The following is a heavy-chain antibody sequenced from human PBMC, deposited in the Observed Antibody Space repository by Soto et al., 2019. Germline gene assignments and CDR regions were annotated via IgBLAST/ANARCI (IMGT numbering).Heavy chain of an antibody. Sequence: ASVKGSRKTSGDSFNEYHIHWGRQAPEQGLERMGWINPNGGATKYAQKFQGRVTVTRDTSIRTVYMELSSLRSDDTAVYYCARESGGATATLDYYYFYMDVWRKGTTVIVSS. CDR1: GDSFNEYH. J-gene: IGHJ6*03. D-gene: IGHD5-12*01. CDR3: ARESGGATATLDYYYFYMDV. CDR2: INPNGGAT. V-gene: IGHV1-2*02.